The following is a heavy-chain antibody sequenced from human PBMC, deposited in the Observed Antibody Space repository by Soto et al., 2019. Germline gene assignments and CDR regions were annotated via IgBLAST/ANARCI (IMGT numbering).Heavy chain of an antibody. J-gene: IGHJ4*02. CDR1: EYSFRSYW. Sequence: PGEALKISWQACEYSFRSYWISWVRQKPGGGLEGMGRIDPSDSFATDSPSFQGHVTISAHKSTRPVYLDWRSLQASPTAPSSCARPQSGSGNSNFDFWGQGTPGTVSS. D-gene: IGHD3-10*01. CDR3: ARPQSGSGNSNFDF. V-gene: IGHV5-10-1*01. CDR2: IDPSDSFA.